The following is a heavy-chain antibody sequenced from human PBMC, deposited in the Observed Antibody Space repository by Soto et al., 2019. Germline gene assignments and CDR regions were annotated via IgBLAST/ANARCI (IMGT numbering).Heavy chain of an antibody. CDR3: AREEVPIFGVVSPSHTGRYEWFDP. CDR2: IYYSGST. J-gene: IGHJ5*02. V-gene: IGHV4-39*02. CDR1: GGSISSSSYY. D-gene: IGHD3-3*01. Sequence: SETLSLTCTVSGGSISSSSYYWGWIRQPPGKGLEWIGSIYYSGSTYYNPSLKSRVTISVDTSKNQFSLKLSSVTAADTAVYYCAREEVPIFGVVSPSHTGRYEWFDPWGQGTLVTVSS.